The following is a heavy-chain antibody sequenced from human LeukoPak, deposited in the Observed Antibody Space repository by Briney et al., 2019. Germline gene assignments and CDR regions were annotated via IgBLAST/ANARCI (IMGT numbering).Heavy chain of an antibody. CDR1: GFTFSDYY. D-gene: IGHD6-19*01. V-gene: IGHV3-11*04. CDR3: ARTREQWQVLDY. Sequence: PGGSLRLSCAASGFTFSDYYMSWIRQAPGKGLEWVSYISSSGSTIYYADSVKGRFTISRDNSKNRMFLQMNSLSAEDTGVYYCARTREQWQVLDYWGQGTLVTVSS. J-gene: IGHJ4*02. CDR2: ISSSGSTI.